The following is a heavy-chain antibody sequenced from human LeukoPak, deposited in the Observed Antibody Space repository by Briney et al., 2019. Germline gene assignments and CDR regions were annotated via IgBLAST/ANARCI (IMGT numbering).Heavy chain of an antibody. CDR2: IYPGDSDT. D-gene: IGHD1-20*01. V-gene: IGHV5-51*01. CDR3: ARHGTGGITGTTRNYYMDV. Sequence: GESLKISCKGSGYSFTSYWIGWVRQMPGKGLDCMGIIYPGDSDTIYSPSFQGQFTISAGKSISTAYRQWSSLKASDTAMYYCARHGTGGITGTTRNYYMDVWGKGTTVTVSS. CDR1: GYSFTSYW. J-gene: IGHJ6*03.